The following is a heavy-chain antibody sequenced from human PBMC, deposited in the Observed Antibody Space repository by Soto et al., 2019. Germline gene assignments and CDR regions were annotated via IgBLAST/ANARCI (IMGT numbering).Heavy chain of an antibody. D-gene: IGHD3-16*01. Sequence: SLTCAVSGGSISSGGYSWSWIRQPPGKGLEWIGYIYHSGSTYYNPSLKSRVTISVDRSKNQFSLKLSSVTAADTAVYYCARGLVPTLHYWGQGTLVTVSS. V-gene: IGHV4-30-2*01. J-gene: IGHJ4*02. CDR1: GGSISSGGYS. CDR3: ARGLVPTLHY. CDR2: IYHSGST.